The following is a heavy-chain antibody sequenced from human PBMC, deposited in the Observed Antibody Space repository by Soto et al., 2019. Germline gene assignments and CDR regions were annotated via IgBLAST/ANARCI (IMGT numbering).Heavy chain of an antibody. CDR1: GYTFPNYG. J-gene: IGHJ6*02. Sequence: ASVKISCKASGYTFPNYGISGVRQATRQGLEWMGWISAYTGNTNYAQKLQGRVTMTTDTSTSTAYMELSSLRSEDTAVYYCARGPRITMVRGEKYYYYYGMDVWGQGTTVTVSS. CDR2: ISAYTGNT. CDR3: ARGPRITMVRGEKYYYYYGMDV. D-gene: IGHD3-10*01. V-gene: IGHV1-18*01.